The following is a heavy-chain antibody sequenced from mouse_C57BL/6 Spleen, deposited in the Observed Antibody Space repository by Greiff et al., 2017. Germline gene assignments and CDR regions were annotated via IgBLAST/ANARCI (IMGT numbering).Heavy chain of an antibody. CDR1: GYTFTNYW. Sequence: VQLQQSGAELVRPGTSVKMSCKASGYTFTNYWIGWAKQRPGHGLEWIGDIYPGGGYTNYNEKFKGKATLTADKSSSTAYMQFSSLTSEDSAIYYCARKDGYYWFAYWGQGTLVTVSA. J-gene: IGHJ3*01. V-gene: IGHV1-63*01. D-gene: IGHD2-3*01. CDR3: ARKDGYYWFAY. CDR2: IYPGGGYT.